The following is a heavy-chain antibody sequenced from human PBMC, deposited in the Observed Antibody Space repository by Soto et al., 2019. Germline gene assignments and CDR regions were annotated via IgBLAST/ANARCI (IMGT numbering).Heavy chain of an antibody. D-gene: IGHD3-3*01. CDR3: ARDRGITIFGVRSNYFDY. CDR2: IYYSGST. CDR1: GGSISSGGYY. V-gene: IGHV4-31*03. J-gene: IGHJ4*02. Sequence: QVQLQESGPGLVKPSQTLSLTCTVSGGSISSGGYYWSWIRQHPGKGLEWIGYIYYSGSTYYNPSLESRVTISVDTSKNQFSLKLSSVTAADTAVYYCARDRGITIFGVRSNYFDYWGQGTLVTVSS.